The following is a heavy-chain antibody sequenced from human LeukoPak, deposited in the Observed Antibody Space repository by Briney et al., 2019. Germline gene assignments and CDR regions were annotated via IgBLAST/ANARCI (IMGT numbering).Heavy chain of an antibody. CDR2: ISYDGSNK. CDR1: GFTFSSHA. V-gene: IGHV3-30-3*01. CDR3: AKESPRFDY. Sequence: PGGSLRLSCAVSGFTFSSHAMHWVRQAPGKGLEWVAVISYDGSNKYDADSVKGRFTISRDNSKNTLYLQMNSLRAEDTAIYYCAKESPRFDYWGQGTLVTVSS. J-gene: IGHJ4*02.